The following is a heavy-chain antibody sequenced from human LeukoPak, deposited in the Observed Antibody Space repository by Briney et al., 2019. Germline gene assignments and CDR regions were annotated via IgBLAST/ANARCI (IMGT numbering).Heavy chain of an antibody. D-gene: IGHD2-2*01. CDR1: GFTFSSYA. Sequence: GGSLRLSCAASGFTFSSYAMSWVRQAPGKGLEWVSAISGSGGSTYYADSVKGRFTISRDNSKNTLYLQMNSLRAEDTAVYYCAKSLDCSSTSCYPYYFDYWGQGTLVTVSS. CDR3: AKSLDCSSTSCYPYYFDY. V-gene: IGHV3-23*01. J-gene: IGHJ4*02. CDR2: ISGSGGST.